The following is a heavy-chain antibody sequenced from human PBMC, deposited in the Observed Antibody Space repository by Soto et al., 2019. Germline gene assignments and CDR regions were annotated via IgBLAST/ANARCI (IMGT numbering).Heavy chain of an antibody. J-gene: IGHJ6*02. CDR3: ARATGWNTDYYYYGMDV. D-gene: IGHD1-1*01. CDR2: IWYDGSNK. Sequence: LRLSCAASGFTFSSYGMHWVRQAPGKGLEWVAVIWYDGSNKYYADSVKGRFTISRDNSKNTLYLQMNSLRAEDTAVYYCARATGWNTDYYYYGMDVWGQGTTVTVSS. V-gene: IGHV3-33*01. CDR1: GFTFSSYG.